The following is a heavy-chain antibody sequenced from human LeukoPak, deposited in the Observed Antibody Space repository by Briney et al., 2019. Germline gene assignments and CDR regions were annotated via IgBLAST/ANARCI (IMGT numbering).Heavy chain of an antibody. CDR3: ARDGWELLQHYFDF. D-gene: IGHD1-26*01. CDR2: ISTSGSLI. V-gene: IGHV3-48*03. Sequence: GGSLRLSCAASGFTFSSYEMNWVRQAPGKGLEWVSYISTSGSLIYYADSVKGRFTISRDNAKNSLYLQMNSLRAEDTAVYYCARDGWELLQHYFDFWGQGTLVTVSS. CDR1: GFTFSSYE. J-gene: IGHJ4*02.